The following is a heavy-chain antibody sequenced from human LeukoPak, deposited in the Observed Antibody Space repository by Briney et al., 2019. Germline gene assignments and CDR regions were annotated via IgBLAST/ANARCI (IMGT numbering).Heavy chain of an antibody. Sequence: SVKVSCKSSGGTFSNHVMTWVRQAPGQGLERMGGIISAFGPANYAQKFQGRVTITRDTSASTAYMELSSLRSEDTAVYYCARISLLRGMDVWGQGTTVTVSS. CDR2: IISAFGPA. CDR3: ARISLLRGMDV. V-gene: IGHV1-69*05. D-gene: IGHD2-15*01. J-gene: IGHJ6*02. CDR1: GGTFSNHV.